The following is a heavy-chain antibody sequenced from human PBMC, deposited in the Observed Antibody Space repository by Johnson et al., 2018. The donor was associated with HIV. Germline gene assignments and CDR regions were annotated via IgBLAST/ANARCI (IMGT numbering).Heavy chain of an antibody. D-gene: IGHD2-2*01. CDR3: AREGGAAAPDAFDI. V-gene: IGHV3-30-3*01. J-gene: IGHJ3*02. CDR1: EFTFSNYA. Sequence: QVLLVESGGGVVQPGRSLKLSCAASEFTFSNYAMHWVRQAPGKGLEWVAVISYDGSSEYYTDSVKGRFTISRDNAKNSLYLQMNSLRAEDTAVYYCAREGGAAAPDAFDIWGQGTMVTVSS. CDR2: ISYDGSSE.